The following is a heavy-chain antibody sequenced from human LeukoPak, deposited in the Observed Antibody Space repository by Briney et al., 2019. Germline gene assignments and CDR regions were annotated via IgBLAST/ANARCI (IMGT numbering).Heavy chain of an antibody. CDR3: ARRGAEYTTSSYGWFDP. D-gene: IGHD6-6*01. CDR2: INPNSGAT. Sequence: XAPGQXLEWMGWINPNSGATNYAQNFQGRVTMTRDTSISTTYMELTRLTSDDTAVYYCARRGAEYTTSSYGWFDPWGQGTLVTVSS. J-gene: IGHJ5*02. V-gene: IGHV1-2*02.